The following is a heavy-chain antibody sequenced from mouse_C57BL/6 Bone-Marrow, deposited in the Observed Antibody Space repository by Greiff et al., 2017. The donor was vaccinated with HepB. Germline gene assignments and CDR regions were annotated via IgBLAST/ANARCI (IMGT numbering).Heavy chain of an antibody. CDR3: ARAIPFLYAMDY. Sequence: EVQLVESGGGLVKPGGSLKLSCAASGFTFSSYAMSWVRQTPEKRLEWVATISDGGSYTYYPDNVKGRFTISRDNAKNNLYLQMSHLKSEDTAMYYCARAIPFLYAMDYWGQGTSVTVSS. D-gene: IGHD5-1-1*01. V-gene: IGHV5-4*01. J-gene: IGHJ4*01. CDR1: GFTFSSYA. CDR2: ISDGGSYT.